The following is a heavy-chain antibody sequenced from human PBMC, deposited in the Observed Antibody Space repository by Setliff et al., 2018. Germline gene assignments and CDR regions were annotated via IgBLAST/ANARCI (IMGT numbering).Heavy chain of an antibody. CDR3: ARAGPTVTFFRVLVISWWDP. V-gene: IGHV4-61*09. CDR2: FHTGGST. J-gene: IGHJ5*02. Sequence: TLSLTCTVSGDSISSGSYYWTWIRQPAGKGLEWIGHFHTGGSTNYNRSLRSRVSISVYTSKNQFSLKLSSVTAADTATYYCARAGPTVTFFRVLVISWWDPWGQGSLVTVSS. CDR1: GDSISSGSYY. D-gene: IGHD3-3*01.